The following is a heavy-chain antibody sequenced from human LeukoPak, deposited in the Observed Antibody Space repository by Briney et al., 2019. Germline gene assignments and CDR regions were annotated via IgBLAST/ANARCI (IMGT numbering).Heavy chain of an antibody. D-gene: IGHD6-13*01. Sequence: GASVKVSCKASGYTFTGYYMHWVRQAPGQGLEWMGWINPNSGGTNYAQKFQGRVTMTRDTSITTTYMELTRLRSDDTAFYYCARWDGYSSSPDYWGQGSLVTVSS. CDR2: INPNSGGT. V-gene: IGHV1-2*02. CDR1: GYTFTGYY. CDR3: ARWDGYSSSPDY. J-gene: IGHJ4*02.